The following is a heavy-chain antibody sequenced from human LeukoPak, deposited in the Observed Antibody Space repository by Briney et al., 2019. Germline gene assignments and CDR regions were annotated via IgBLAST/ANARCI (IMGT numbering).Heavy chain of an antibody. J-gene: IGHJ4*02. V-gene: IGHV3-21*01. CDR2: ISSSSSYI. Sequence: GGSLRLSCAASGFTFSSYSMNWVRQAPGKGLEWVSSISSSSSYIYYADSVKGRFTISRDNAKNTLYLQMNSLRAEDTAVYYCAKDRANWAVDYWGQGTLVTVSS. CDR3: AKDRANWAVDY. CDR1: GFTFSSYS. D-gene: IGHD7-27*01.